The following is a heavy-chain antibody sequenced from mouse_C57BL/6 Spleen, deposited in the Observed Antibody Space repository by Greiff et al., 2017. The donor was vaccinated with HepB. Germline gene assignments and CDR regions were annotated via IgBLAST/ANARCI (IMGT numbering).Heavy chain of an antibody. CDR3: ARRGYGSSWFFDY. Sequence: ESGPELVKPGASVKISCKASGYSFTGYYMNWVKQSPEKSLEWIGEINPSTGGTTYNQKFKAKATLTVDKSSSTAYMQLKSLTSEDSAVYYCARRGYGSSWFFDYWGQGTTLTVSS. J-gene: IGHJ2*01. CDR2: INPSTGGT. D-gene: IGHD1-1*01. CDR1: GYSFTGYY. V-gene: IGHV1-42*01.